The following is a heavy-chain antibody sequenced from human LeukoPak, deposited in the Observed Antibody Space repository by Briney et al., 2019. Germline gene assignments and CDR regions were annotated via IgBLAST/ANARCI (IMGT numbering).Heavy chain of an antibody. CDR2: ISYDGSNK. V-gene: IGHV3-30*15. CDR1: GFTFSSYA. D-gene: IGHD2-2*01. CDR3: ARGPSYCSSTSCHELKYYYYYMDV. Sequence: PGGSLRLSCAASGFTFSSYAMHWVRQAPGKGLEWVAVISYDGSNKYYADSVKGRFTISRDNSKNTLYLQMSSLRSEDTAVYYCARGPSYCSSTSCHELKYYYYYMDVWGKGTTVTVSS. J-gene: IGHJ6*03.